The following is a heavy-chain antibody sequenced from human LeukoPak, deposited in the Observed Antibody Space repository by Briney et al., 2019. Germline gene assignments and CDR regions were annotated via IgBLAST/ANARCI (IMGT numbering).Heavy chain of an antibody. D-gene: IGHD6-13*01. CDR2: ISYDGSNK. CDR3: AAPGIAAVFDY. J-gene: IGHJ4*02. Sequence: GGSLRLSCAASGFTFSSYGMHWVRQAPGKGLEWVAVISYDGSNKYYADSVKGRFTISRDNSKNTLYLQMNSPRAEDTAVYYCAAPGIAAVFDYWGQGTLVTVSS. V-gene: IGHV3-30*03. CDR1: GFTFSSYG.